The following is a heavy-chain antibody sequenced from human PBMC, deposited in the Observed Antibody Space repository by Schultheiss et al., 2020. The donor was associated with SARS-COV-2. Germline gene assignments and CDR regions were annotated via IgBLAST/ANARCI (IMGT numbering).Heavy chain of an antibody. V-gene: IGHV4-31*03. D-gene: IGHD2-2*01. CDR3: ARDGILPAAMPDYYYGVDV. CDR1: GGSISSGGYY. Sequence: SETLSLTCTVSGGSISSGGYYWSWIRQHPGKGLEWIGYIYYSGSTYYNPSLKSRVTISVDTSKNQFSLKLSSVTAADTAVYYCARDGILPAAMPDYYYGVDVWGKGTSVTVSS. CDR2: IYYSGST. J-gene: IGHJ6*04.